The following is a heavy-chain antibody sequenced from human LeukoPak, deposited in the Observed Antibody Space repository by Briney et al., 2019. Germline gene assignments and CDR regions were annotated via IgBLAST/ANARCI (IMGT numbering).Heavy chain of an antibody. V-gene: IGHV4-39*07. Sequence: SETLSLTCTVSGGSLNNSDYYWDWIRQPPGKGLAWIGGLYHSGTTFSNLSLKSRVTISLDTSNNQFSLKLTSMTAADTAVYFCTRRTRLGPRVDYWGQGTLVTVSS. CDR3: TRRTRLGPRVDY. CDR2: LYHSGTT. J-gene: IGHJ4*02. CDR1: GGSLNNSDYY. D-gene: IGHD7-27*01.